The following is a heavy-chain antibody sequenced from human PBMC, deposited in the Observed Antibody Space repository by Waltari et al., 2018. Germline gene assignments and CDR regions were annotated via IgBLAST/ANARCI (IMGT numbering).Heavy chain of an antibody. Sequence: QVQLQESGSGLVKPSETLSLTCTVSGGSISNYYWSWIRQPPGKGLEWIGYIYYSGSTNYNPSLKSRVTISVDTSKNQFSLKLSSVTAADTAVYYCARMGGTDLEWLLSAPYFDYWGQGTLVTVSS. CDR1: GGSISNYY. D-gene: IGHD3-3*01. J-gene: IGHJ4*02. V-gene: IGHV4-59*01. CDR2: IYYSGST. CDR3: ARMGGTDLEWLLSAPYFDY.